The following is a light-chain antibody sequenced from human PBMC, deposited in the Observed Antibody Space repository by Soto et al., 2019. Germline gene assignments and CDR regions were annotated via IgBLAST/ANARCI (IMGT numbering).Light chain of an antibody. J-gene: IGKJ1*01. V-gene: IGKV3-20*01. CDR1: QSISSNY. CDR2: GAS. Sequence: EIVLTQSPGTLSVSPGERATLSCRASQSISSNYLAWYQQKPGQAPSLLIYGASSRATGIPDRFSGSGSETDFTLSISRLEPEESAIYYCQQYGSWTFGQGTKVEIK. CDR3: QQYGSWT.